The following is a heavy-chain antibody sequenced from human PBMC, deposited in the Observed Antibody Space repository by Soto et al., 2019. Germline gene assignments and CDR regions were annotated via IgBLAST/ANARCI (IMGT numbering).Heavy chain of an antibody. D-gene: IGHD5-18*01. CDR3: AKVVDTAMSS. V-gene: IGHV3-30*18. CDR2: ISYDGSNK. J-gene: IGHJ5*02. CDR1: GFTFSSYG. Sequence: GGSLRLSCAASGFTFSSYGMHWVRQAPGKGLEWVAVISYDGSNKYYADSVKGRFTISRDNSKNTLYLQMNSLRAEDTAVYYCAKVVDTAMSSWSQGTLVTVSS.